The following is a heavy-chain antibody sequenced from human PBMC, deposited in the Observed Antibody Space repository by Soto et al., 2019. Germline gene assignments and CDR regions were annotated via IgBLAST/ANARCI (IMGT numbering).Heavy chain of an antibody. Sequence: QVHLQQWGAGLLKPSETLSLTCAVYGGSFSGYYWSWIRQPPGKGLEWIVEINHSGSTNYNPSLKSRVTISVDKSKKQFSLKLSSVTAADTAVYYCASTAGILLWFGEARYYFDYWGQGTLVTV. CDR2: INHSGST. CDR1: GGSFSGYY. V-gene: IGHV4-34*01. J-gene: IGHJ4*02. CDR3: ASTAGILLWFGEARYYFDY. D-gene: IGHD3-10*01.